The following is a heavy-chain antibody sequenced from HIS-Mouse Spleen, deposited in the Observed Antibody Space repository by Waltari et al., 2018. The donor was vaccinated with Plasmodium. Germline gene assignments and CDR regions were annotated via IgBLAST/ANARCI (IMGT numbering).Heavy chain of an antibody. D-gene: IGHD6-6*01. CDR3: ARTTYSSSSAKYYYYGMDV. Sequence: QVTLRESGPALVKPTQTLTLTCTFSGFSLSTSGMCVTWIRQPPGKALEWLARIDWDDDKYYRTSLTTRLTISKDTSKNQVVLTMTNMDPVDTATYYCARTTYSSSSAKYYYYGMDVWGQGTTVTVSS. J-gene: IGHJ6*02. CDR1: GFSLSTSGMC. CDR2: IDWDDDK. V-gene: IGHV2-70*15.